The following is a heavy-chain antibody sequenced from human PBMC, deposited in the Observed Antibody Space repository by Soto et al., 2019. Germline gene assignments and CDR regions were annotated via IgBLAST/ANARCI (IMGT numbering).Heavy chain of an antibody. V-gene: IGHV4-39*01. CDR3: ARRNGLASDFDP. Sequence: PSETLSLTCTVSGGSISSSTYYWGWMRQPPGKGLEWIASFFIGETTHYNPSLKSRVAISVDTSKNQFSLKLNSVTAADTAVYYCARRNGLASDFDPWGQGTLVTVSS. D-gene: IGHD6-13*01. J-gene: IGHJ5*02. CDR2: FFIGETT. CDR1: GGSISSSTYY.